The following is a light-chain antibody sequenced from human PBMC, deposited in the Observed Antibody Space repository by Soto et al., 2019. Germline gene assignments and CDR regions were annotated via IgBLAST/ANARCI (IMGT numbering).Light chain of an antibody. CDR3: LQYDGYSGT. V-gene: IGKV1-5*03. Sequence: DIQMTQSPSTLSASVGDRVTITCRASQSVSTWLAWYQQKPGKAPKILIYKASTLQSGVLSRFSGSGSGTEFTLTISSLQPDDIATYYCLQYDGYSGTFGQGTKVELK. J-gene: IGKJ1*01. CDR2: KAS. CDR1: QSVSTW.